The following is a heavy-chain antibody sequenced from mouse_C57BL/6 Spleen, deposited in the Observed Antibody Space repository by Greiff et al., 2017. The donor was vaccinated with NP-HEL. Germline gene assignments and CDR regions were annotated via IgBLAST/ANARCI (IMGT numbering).Heavy chain of an antibody. Sequence: EIQLQQSGAELVRPGASVKLSCTASGFNIKDDYMHWVKQRPEQGLEWIGWIDPENGDTEYASKFQGKATITADTSSNTAYLQLSSLTSEDTAVYYCTTDGYYRGYWGQGTTLTVSS. CDR3: TTDGYYRGY. CDR2: IDPENGDT. D-gene: IGHD2-3*01. V-gene: IGHV14-4*01. J-gene: IGHJ2*01. CDR1: GFNIKDDY.